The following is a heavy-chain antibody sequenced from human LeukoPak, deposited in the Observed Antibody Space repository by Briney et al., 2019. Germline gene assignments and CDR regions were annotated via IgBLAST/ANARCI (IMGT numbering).Heavy chain of an antibody. D-gene: IGHD1-14*01. J-gene: IGHJ5*02. Sequence: SETLSLTCSLSGGSFSTYHWNWIRQPAGKGLEWIGRICATGSTNYSPSLKSRVTMSVDTSRNQFFLNLTSVTAADTAMYYCARLNGIRWFDPWGQGILVTVSS. V-gene: IGHV4-4*07. CDR3: ARLNGIRWFDP. CDR2: ICATGST. CDR1: GGSFSTYH.